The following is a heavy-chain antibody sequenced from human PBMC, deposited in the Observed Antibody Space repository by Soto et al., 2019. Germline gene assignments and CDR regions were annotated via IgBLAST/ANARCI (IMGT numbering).Heavy chain of an antibody. Sequence: ASVKVSCKASGYTFTSYGISWVRQAPGQGLEWMGWISAYNGNTNYAQKLQGRVTMTTDTSTSTAYMELRSLRSDDTAVYYCARVGYCSGGSCLEYFQHWGQGTLVTVSS. V-gene: IGHV1-18*01. CDR1: GYTFTSYG. J-gene: IGHJ1*01. D-gene: IGHD2-15*01. CDR3: ARVGYCSGGSCLEYFQH. CDR2: ISAYNGNT.